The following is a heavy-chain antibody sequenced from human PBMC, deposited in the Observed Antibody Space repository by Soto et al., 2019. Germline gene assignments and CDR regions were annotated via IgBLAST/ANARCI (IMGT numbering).Heavy chain of an antibody. J-gene: IGHJ3*02. CDR1: GFTFSSYW. V-gene: IGHV3-7*01. Sequence: GGSLRLSCAASGFTFSSYWMSWVRQAPGKGLEWVANIKQDGSEKYYVDSVKGRFTISRDNAKNSLYLQMNSLRAEDTAVYYCAREGAYDSSGDPDAFDIWGQGTMVTVSS. CDR2: IKQDGSEK. CDR3: AREGAYDSSGDPDAFDI. D-gene: IGHD3-22*01.